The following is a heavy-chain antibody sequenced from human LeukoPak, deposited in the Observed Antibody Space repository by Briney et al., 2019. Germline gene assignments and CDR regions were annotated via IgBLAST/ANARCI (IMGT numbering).Heavy chain of an antibody. Sequence: SETLSLTCTVSGGSISSYYWSWIRQPPGKGLEWIGYIYYSGSTNYNPSLKSRVTISVDTSKNQFSLKLSSVTAADTAVYYCAREAGDGYNYPYYYGMDVWGQGTTVTVSS. CDR1: GGSISSYY. D-gene: IGHD5-24*01. CDR3: AREAGDGYNYPYYYGMDV. J-gene: IGHJ6*02. CDR2: IYYSGST. V-gene: IGHV4-59*01.